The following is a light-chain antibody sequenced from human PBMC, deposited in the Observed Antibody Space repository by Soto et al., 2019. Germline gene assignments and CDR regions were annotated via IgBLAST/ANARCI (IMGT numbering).Light chain of an antibody. V-gene: IGKV2-28*01. CDR3: MQAIKTPA. Sequence: IVMTQSPLSLPVTPGEPASISCRSSQSLLHSNGYNYLDWYLQKPGQPRQLLIYLGSNRASGVSDRFSGRLSDTDFILKVSRVEAGDVVVYYCMQAIKTPAFGQGTKVEIK. J-gene: IGKJ1*01. CDR2: LGS. CDR1: QSLLHSNGYNY.